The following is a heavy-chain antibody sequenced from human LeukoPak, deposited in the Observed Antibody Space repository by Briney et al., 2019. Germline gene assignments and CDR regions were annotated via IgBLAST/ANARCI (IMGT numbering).Heavy chain of an antibody. CDR2: IRYDGSNK. CDR3: AKDLRDPSDCSYFDY. V-gene: IGHV3-30*02. D-gene: IGHD2-21*02. CDR1: GFTFSSYG. J-gene: IGHJ4*02. Sequence: GGSLRLSCAASGFTFSSYGMHWVRQAPGKGLEWVAFIRYDGSNKYYADSVKGRFTISRDNSKNTLYLQMNSLRAEDTAVYYCAKDLRDPSDCSYFDYWGQGTLVTVSS.